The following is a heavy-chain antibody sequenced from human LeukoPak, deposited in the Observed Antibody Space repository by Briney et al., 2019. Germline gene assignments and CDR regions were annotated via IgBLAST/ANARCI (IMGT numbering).Heavy chain of an antibody. CDR2: TIPNLGIA. V-gene: IGHV1-69*04. D-gene: IGHD3-10*01. CDR1: EGAFSSYA. CDR3: ARDQYYGSGSYYGD. J-gene: IGHJ4*02. Sequence: ASVKVSCRASEGAFSSYAISWVRQSPGQGLEWMGRTIPNLGIANYAQTLKSRVTITADKSTSTAYMELSSLRSEDTAVYYCARDQYYGSGSYYGDWGQGTLVTVSS.